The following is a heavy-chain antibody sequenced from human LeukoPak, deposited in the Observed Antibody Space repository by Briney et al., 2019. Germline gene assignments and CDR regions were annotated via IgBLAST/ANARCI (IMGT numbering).Heavy chain of an antibody. CDR3: AKLWRGGSTWTILGS. Sequence: ESGGSLRLSCAASGFVVSSNYMTWVRQAPGKGLEWVANIKHDGSEKYYVDSVKGRFTSSRDNANNSLYLQMNNLRAEDTAVYYCAKLWRGGSTWTILGSWGQGTLVTVSS. CDR2: IKHDGSEK. J-gene: IGHJ5*02. CDR1: GFVVSSNY. D-gene: IGHD6-13*01. V-gene: IGHV3-7*01.